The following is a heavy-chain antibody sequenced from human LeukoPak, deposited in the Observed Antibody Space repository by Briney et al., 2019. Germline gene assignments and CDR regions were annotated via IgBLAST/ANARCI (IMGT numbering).Heavy chain of an antibody. V-gene: IGHV4-34*01. D-gene: IGHD2-2*01. CDR2: INHSGST. Sequence: SETLSLTCAVYGGSFSGYYWSWIRQPPGKGLEWIGEINHSGSTNYNPSLKSRVTISVDTSKNQFSLKLSSVTAADTAVYYCARHTGLKYQLLFPYYFDYWGQGTLVTVSS. CDR1: GGSFSGYY. J-gene: IGHJ4*02. CDR3: ARHTGLKYQLLFPYYFDY.